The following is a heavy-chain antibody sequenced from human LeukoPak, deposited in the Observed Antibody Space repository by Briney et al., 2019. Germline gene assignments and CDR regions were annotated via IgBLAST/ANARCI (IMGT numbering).Heavy chain of an antibody. D-gene: IGHD2-2*01. J-gene: IGHJ6*03. CDR2: INPNSGGT. CDR1: GYTFTGYY. V-gene: IGHV1-2*02. CDR3: AQLGYCSSTSCSPYYYYYMDV. Sequence: ASVKVSCKASGYTFTGYYMHWVRQAPGQGLEWMGWINPNSGGTNYAQKFQGRVTMTRDTSISTAYMELSRLRSDDTAVYYCAQLGYCSSTSCSPYYYYYMDVWGKGTTVTVSS.